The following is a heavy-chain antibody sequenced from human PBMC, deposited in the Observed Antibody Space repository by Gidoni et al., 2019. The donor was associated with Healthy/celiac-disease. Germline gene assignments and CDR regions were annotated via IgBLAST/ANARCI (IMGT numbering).Heavy chain of an antibody. CDR3: AKERGGSGLRYYFDY. D-gene: IGHD3-10*01. V-gene: IGHV3-30*18. J-gene: IGHJ4*02. CDR1: GFTLRSYG. Sequence: QVQLVESGGGVVQPGRSLRLSCAASGFTLRSYGMHWVPQAPGTGLEWVPVIAYDGSNKYYADSVKGRFTISRDNSKNTLYMQMNNLRAEYTAVYYCAKERGGSGLRYYFDYWGQGTLVTVSS. CDR2: IAYDGSNK.